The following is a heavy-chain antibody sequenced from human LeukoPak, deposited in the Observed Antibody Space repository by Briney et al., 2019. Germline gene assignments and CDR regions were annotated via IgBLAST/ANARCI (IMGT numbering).Heavy chain of an antibody. CDR3: ARDKRGGSYYFDY. D-gene: IGHD1-26*01. Sequence: SVKVSCNASGGTFSSYAISWVRQAPGQGLEWMGRIIPILGIANYAQKFQGRVTITADKSTSTAYMELSSLRSEDTAVYYCARDKRGGSYYFDYWAQGTLVSVSP. CDR2: IIPILGIA. V-gene: IGHV1-69*04. J-gene: IGHJ4*02. CDR1: GGTFSSYA.